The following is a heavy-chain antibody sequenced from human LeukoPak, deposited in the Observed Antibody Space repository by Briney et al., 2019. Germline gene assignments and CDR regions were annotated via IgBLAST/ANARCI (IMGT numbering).Heavy chain of an antibody. CDR2: IYPGDSRI. CDR3: ACRDLTSTWSYP. V-gene: IGHV5-51*01. Sequence: GESLKISLKGIGYSFTSYWIGWVRQMPGKGMEWMGVIYPGDSRIRYNPSFQGQVTISVDKSIRTAYLQWVSLKASDTAMYYCACRDLTSTWSYPWGQGTLVTVSS. CDR1: GYSFTSYW. D-gene: IGHD2-2*01. J-gene: IGHJ5*02.